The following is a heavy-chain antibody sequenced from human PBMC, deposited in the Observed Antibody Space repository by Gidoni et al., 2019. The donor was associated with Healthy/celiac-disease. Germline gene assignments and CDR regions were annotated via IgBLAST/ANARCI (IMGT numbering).Heavy chain of an antibody. CDR3: ARQGISGNYYDILKGDAFDL. J-gene: IGHJ3*01. V-gene: IGHV4-39*01. Sequence: QRQPQESGPRMAKHAETLSPTRTVSGGTTSSSRYDWGWIRQHPGKGLEWIGCIYYSGSTYSNPSLKSRVPISVDTSKIQFSLKLGSVTAADTAVYYCARQGISGNYYDILKGDAFDLWGQGTMVTVSS. CDR2: IYYSGST. CDR1: GGTTSSSRYD. D-gene: IGHD3-9*01.